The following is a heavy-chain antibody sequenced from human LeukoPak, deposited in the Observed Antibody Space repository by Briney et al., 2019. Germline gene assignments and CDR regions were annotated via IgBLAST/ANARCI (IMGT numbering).Heavy chain of an antibody. J-gene: IGHJ4*02. CDR1: GGSISSYY. V-gene: IGHV4-59*01. CDR3: ARDRGSSGWFDY. Sequence: SETLSLTCTVSGGSISSYYWSWIRQPPGKGLEWIGYIYYSGSTSYNPSLKSRVTISVDTSKSQFSLKLSSVTAADTAVYYCARDRGSSGWFDYWGQGTLVTVSS. D-gene: IGHD6-19*01. CDR2: IYYSGST.